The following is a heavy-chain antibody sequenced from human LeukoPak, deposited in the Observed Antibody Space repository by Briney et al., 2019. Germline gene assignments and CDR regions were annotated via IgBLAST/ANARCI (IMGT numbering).Heavy chain of an antibody. CDR3: ARRAGRAPQDFDY. V-gene: IGHV5-51*01. CDR1: GYSFTNNW. J-gene: IGHJ4*02. Sequence: GESLRISCKGSGYSFTNNWIAWLRQMPGKGLEWMGIIYPGDSDTRHSPSFQGQVTISADKSIGTAYLQWSSLKASDTAMYYCARRAGRAPQDFDYWGQGTLVTVSS. CDR2: IYPGDSDT.